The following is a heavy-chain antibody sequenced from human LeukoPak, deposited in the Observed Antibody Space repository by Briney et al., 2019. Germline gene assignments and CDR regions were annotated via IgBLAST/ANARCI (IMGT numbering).Heavy chain of an antibody. J-gene: IGHJ5*02. D-gene: IGHD2-2*01. CDR3: ARERVVEVVVVPAEFWFDP. CDR2: ISYGGSNK. Sequence: PGRSLRLSCAASGFTFSSYAMHWVRQAPGKGLEWVAVISYGGSNKYYADSVKGRFTISRDNSKNTLYLQMNSLRAEDTAVYYCARERVVEVVVVPAEFWFDPWGQGTLVTVSS. V-gene: IGHV3-30-3*01. CDR1: GFTFSSYA.